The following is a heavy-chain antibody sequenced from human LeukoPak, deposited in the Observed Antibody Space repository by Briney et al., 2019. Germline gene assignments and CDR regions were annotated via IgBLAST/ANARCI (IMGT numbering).Heavy chain of an antibody. CDR3: ARDQGIAVAGTDFDY. V-gene: IGHV1-46*01. CDR1: GYTFTSYY. D-gene: IGHD6-19*01. J-gene: IGHJ4*02. Sequence: ASVKVSCKASGYTFTSYYMHWVRQAPGQGLEWMGIINPSGGSTSYAQKFQGRVTMTRDTSISTAYMELSRLRSDDTAVYYCARDQGIAVAGTDFDYWGQGTLVTVSS. CDR2: INPSGGST.